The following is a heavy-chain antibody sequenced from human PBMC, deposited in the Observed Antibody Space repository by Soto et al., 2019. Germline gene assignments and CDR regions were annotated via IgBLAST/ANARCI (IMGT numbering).Heavy chain of an antibody. CDR2: IYTSGST. Sequence: SXTMSHTWNVSGGSISSYYWSWIRKHAGKGLEWIGRIYTSGSTNYNPSLKGRVTMSVDTSKNQFSLKLSSVTAADIFFYYCARAGNSASDLDYWVKGTLVTGSS. V-gene: IGHV4-4*07. CDR1: GGSISSYY. J-gene: IGHJ4*02. D-gene: IGHD4-4*01. CDR3: ARAGNSASDLDY.